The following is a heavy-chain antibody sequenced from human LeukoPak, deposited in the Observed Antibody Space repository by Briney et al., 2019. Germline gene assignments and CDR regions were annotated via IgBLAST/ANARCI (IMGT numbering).Heavy chain of an antibody. CDR3: ARDSRPLGAAAGIDY. CDR1: GFTFSSYA. V-gene: IGHV3-30-3*01. D-gene: IGHD6-13*01. Sequence: GGSLRLSCAASGFTFSSYAMHWVRQAPGKGLEWVAVISYDGSNKYYADSVKGRFTISRDNSKNTLYLQMNSLRAEDTAVYYCARDSRPLGAAAGIDYWGQGTLVTVSS. CDR2: ISYDGSNK. J-gene: IGHJ4*02.